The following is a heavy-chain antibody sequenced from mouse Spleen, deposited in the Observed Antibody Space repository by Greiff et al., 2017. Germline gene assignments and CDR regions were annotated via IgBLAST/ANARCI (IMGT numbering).Heavy chain of an antibody. CDR1: GYTFTSYW. CDR3: ATLLGWDY. J-gene: IGHJ2*01. D-gene: IGHD1-1*02. CDR2: IDPSDSYT. Sequence: QVQLQQSGAELVMPGASVKLSCKASGYTFTSYWMHWVKQRPGQGLEWIGEIDPSDSYTNYTQKFKGKATLTVDKSSSTAYMQLSSLTSEDSAVYYCATLLGWDYWGQRTTLTVSS. V-gene: IGHV1-69*01.